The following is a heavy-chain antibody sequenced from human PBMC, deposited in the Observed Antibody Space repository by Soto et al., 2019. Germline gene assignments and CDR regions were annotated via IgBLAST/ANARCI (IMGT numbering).Heavy chain of an antibody. CDR2: IYHSGST. Sequence: PSETLSLTCTVSGGSISSSSYYWSWIRQPPGKGLEWIGYIYHSGSTYYNPSLKSRVTISVDRSKNQFSLKLSSVTAADTAVYYCARIRLYSSSWSLTGYNWFDPWGQGTLVTVSS. CDR1: GGSISSSSYY. D-gene: IGHD6-13*01. CDR3: ARIRLYSSSWSLTGYNWFDP. J-gene: IGHJ5*02. V-gene: IGHV4-30-2*01.